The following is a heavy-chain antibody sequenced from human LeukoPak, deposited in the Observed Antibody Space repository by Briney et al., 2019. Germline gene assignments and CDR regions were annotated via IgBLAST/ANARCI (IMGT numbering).Heavy chain of an antibody. Sequence: PGGSLRLSCAASGFTFSSYSMNWVRQAPGKGLEWVSSISSSSSYVYYADSVKGRFTISRDKAKNSLHLQMNSLRAEDTAIYYCAREGMVATFDYWGQGTLVTVSS. CDR2: ISSSSSYV. J-gene: IGHJ4*02. V-gene: IGHV3-21*01. CDR1: GFTFSSYS. CDR3: AREGMVATFDY. D-gene: IGHD5-12*01.